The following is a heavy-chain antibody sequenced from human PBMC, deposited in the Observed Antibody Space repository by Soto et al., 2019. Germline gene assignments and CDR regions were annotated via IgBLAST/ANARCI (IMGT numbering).Heavy chain of an antibody. CDR3: ARDRVVAAFYYGMDV. J-gene: IGHJ6*02. CDR2: INPSGGST. D-gene: IGHD2-15*01. Sequence: GASVKVSCKASGYTFTSYYMHWVRQAPGRGLEWMGIINPSGGSTSYVQKFQGRVNMTRDTSTSTVYMELSSLRSEDTAVYYCARDRVVAAFYYGMDVWGQGTTDTVSS. V-gene: IGHV1-46*01. CDR1: GYTFTSYY.